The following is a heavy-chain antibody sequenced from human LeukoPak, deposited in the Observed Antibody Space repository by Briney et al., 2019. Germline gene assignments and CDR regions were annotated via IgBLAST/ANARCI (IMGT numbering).Heavy chain of an antibody. CDR1: GFTFSSYS. J-gene: IGHJ2*01. CDR3: ARDMWAPKWYFDL. CDR2: ISSSNSYI. D-gene: IGHD1-26*01. V-gene: IGHV3-21*01. Sequence: PGGSLRLSCAASGFTFSSYSMNWVRQAPGKGLEWVSSISSSNSYIYYADSVKGRFTISRDNAKNSLYLQMNSLRDEDTAVYYCARDMWAPKWYFDLWGRGTLVTVSS.